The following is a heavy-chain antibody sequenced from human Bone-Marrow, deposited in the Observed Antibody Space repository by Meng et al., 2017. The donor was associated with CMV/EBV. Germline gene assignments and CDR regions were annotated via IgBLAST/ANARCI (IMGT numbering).Heavy chain of an antibody. CDR3: ATIPDIVVVPVAISLGSDY. D-gene: IGHD2-2*01. V-gene: IGHV1-2*02. J-gene: IGHJ4*02. Sequence: ASVKVSCKASGYTFTGYYMHWVRKSPGQGLEWMGWINPNSGGTNYAQKFQGRVTMTRDTSISTAYMELSRLSSDDTAVYYCATIPDIVVVPVAISLGSDYWAQGNLVTVSS. CDR1: GYTFTGYY. CDR2: INPNSGGT.